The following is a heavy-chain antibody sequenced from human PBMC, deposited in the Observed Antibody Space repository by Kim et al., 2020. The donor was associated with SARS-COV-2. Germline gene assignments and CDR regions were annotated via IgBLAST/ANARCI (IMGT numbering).Heavy chain of an antibody. J-gene: IGHJ6*02. V-gene: IGHV5-10-1*01. CDR1: GYSFTSYW. CDR3: ARGPSIAVANYYYGMDV. D-gene: IGHD6-19*01. Sequence: GESLKISCKGSGYSFTSYWISWVRQMPGKGLEWMGRIDPSDSYTNYSPSFQGHVTISADKSISTAYLQWSSLKASDTAMYYCARGPSIAVANYYYGMDVWGQGTTVTVS. CDR2: IDPSDSYT.